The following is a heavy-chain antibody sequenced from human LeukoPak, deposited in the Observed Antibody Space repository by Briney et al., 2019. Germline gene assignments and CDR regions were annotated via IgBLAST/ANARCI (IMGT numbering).Heavy chain of an antibody. D-gene: IGHD2-21*01. CDR1: GFTFSSYG. CDR2: IRYDGSNK. J-gene: IGHJ4*02. Sequence: GGSLRLSCAASGFTFSSYGMHWVRQAPGKGLEWVAVIRYDGSNKYYADSVKGRFTISRDNSKNTLYLQMNSLRAEDTAVYYCAKDRYRGGKPFDYWGQGTLVTVSS. V-gene: IGHV3-33*06. CDR3: AKDRYRGGKPFDY.